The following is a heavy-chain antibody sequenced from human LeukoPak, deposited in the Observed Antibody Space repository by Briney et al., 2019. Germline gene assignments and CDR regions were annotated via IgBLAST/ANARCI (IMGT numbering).Heavy chain of an antibody. V-gene: IGHV4-59*01. CDR3: ARDKDDSWDY. CDR2: IYYSGST. D-gene: IGHD3/OR15-3a*01. Sequence: SETLSLTCTVSGGSISSYYWSWIRQPPGKGLEWIGYIYYSGSTNYNPSLKSRVTISVDTSKNQFSLKLSSVTAAGTAVYYCARDKDDSWDYWGQGTLVTVSS. CDR1: GGSISSYY. J-gene: IGHJ4*02.